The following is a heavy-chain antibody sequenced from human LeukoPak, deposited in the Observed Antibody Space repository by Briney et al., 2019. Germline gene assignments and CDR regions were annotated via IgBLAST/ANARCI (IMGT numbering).Heavy chain of an antibody. CDR2: ISGSGGST. V-gene: IGHV3-23*01. CDR3: AKRSAESSGYSDS. Sequence: GGTLRLSCAASGFTFSSYGMSWVRQAPGKGLEWASAISGSGGSTYYANSVKGRFTISRDNSKNTLYLQMNSLRAEDTAVYYCAKRSAESSGYSDSWGQGTLVTVSS. J-gene: IGHJ4*02. CDR1: GFTFSSYG. D-gene: IGHD6-19*01.